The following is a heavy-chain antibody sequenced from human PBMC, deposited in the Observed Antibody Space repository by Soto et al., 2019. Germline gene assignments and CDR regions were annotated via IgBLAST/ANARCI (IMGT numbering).Heavy chain of an antibody. D-gene: IGHD3-10*01. J-gene: IGHJ4*02. CDR1: GFTFSKNA. V-gene: IGHV3-23*01. CDR3: AKHSTYSVSGHCYDY. CDR2: ISGSDGET. Sequence: TASGFTFSKNAMSWVRQAPGKGLEWVSVISGSDGETYYADSVKGRFTISRDNSKNKLYLQMNSLRAEDTAVYYCAKHSTYSVSGHCYDYCGQGTLVTVSS.